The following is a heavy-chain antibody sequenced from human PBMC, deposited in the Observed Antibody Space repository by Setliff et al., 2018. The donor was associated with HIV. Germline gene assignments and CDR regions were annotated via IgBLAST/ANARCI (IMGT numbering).Heavy chain of an antibody. D-gene: IGHD6-19*01. J-gene: IGHJ4*02. Sequence: GGSLRLSCAASGFSFHDYAIHWVRQVPGKGLEWVSGISWNNFPIGFADSVRGRFTISRDNAKNSVYLQMNSLRVEDTAMYYCTKDHLSGWASDCWGQGTLVTVSS. V-gene: IGHV3-9*01. CDR2: ISWNNFPI. CDR3: TKDHLSGWASDC. CDR1: GFSFHDYA.